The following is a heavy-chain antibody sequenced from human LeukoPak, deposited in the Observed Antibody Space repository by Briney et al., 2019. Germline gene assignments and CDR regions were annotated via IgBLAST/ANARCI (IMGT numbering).Heavy chain of an antibody. V-gene: IGHV4-39*07. CDR2: IYYTGST. Sequence: SETLSLTCTVSGGSISSGRFYWGWIRQPPGKDLEWIGSIYYTGSTYYNPSLKSRVTISVDTSKKQFSLKLTSVTAADTAVYFCARDGYNERAFDIWGQGTMVTVSS. CDR3: ARDGYNERAFDI. J-gene: IGHJ3*02. CDR1: GGSISSGRFY. D-gene: IGHD5-24*01.